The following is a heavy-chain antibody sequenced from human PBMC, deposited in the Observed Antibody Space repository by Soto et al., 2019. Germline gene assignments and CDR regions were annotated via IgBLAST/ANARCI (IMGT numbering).Heavy chain of an antibody. J-gene: IGHJ4*02. Sequence: EVQLVESGGGLVKPGGSLRLSCAASGFTFSNAWMTWVRQAPGKGLEWVGRIKTNTDGGTTDYAAPVKGRFTISRDDSKNTLYLQMNSLKTEDTAVYCCATFYYYGSGSSPLDYWGQGTLVTVSS. V-gene: IGHV3-15*01. CDR1: GFTFSNAW. CDR3: ATFYYYGSGSSPLDY. CDR2: IKTNTDGGTT. D-gene: IGHD3-10*01.